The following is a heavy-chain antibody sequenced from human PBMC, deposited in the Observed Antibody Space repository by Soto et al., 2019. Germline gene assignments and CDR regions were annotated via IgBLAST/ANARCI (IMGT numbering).Heavy chain of an antibody. CDR2: ISSSSSTI. J-gene: IGHJ4*02. CDR1: GFTFSSYS. CDR3: ARDPGYSRLYYFDY. D-gene: IGHD3-22*01. V-gene: IGHV3-48*02. Sequence: GGSLRLSCAASGFTFSSYSMNWVRQAPGKGLEWVSYISSSSSTIYYADSVKGRFTISGDNAKNSLYLQMNSLRDEDTAVYYCARDPGYSRLYYFDYWGQGTLVTVSS.